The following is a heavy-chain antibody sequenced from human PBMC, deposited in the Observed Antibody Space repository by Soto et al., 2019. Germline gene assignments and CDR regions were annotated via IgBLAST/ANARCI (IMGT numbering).Heavy chain of an antibody. CDR2: IRIGSTYI. V-gene: IGHV3-21*02. Sequence: EEQLVQSGGGLVKPGGSLRLSCAASGFTFSTYTMNWVRQAPGKGLEWVSSIRIGSTYIFYADSVKGRFPISRDSAKESLYLQMNSLRAEDTAVYYCVSALGLALDYWGQGTIVTVSS. CDR3: VSALGLALDY. D-gene: IGHD6-19*01. J-gene: IGHJ4*02. CDR1: GFTFSTYT.